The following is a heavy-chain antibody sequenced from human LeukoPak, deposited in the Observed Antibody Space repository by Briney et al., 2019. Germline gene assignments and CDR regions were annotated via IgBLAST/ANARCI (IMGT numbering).Heavy chain of an antibody. J-gene: IGHJ4*02. Sequence: TGGSLRLSCAASGFTFRIYGMHWVRQAPGKGLEWVAVIWYDGSSTYYADSVQGRFTISRDNSKDTLYLQMNTLGAEDTAVYYCARDDDSGSFSSYLDHWGQGSLVIVSS. CDR3: ARDDDSGSFSSYLDH. CDR1: GFTFRIYG. V-gene: IGHV3-33*01. D-gene: IGHD3-10*01. CDR2: IWYDGSST.